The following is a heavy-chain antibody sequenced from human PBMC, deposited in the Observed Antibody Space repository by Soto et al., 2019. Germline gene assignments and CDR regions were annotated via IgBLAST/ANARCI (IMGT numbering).Heavy chain of an antibody. Sequence: SETLSLTCTVSGASISSGGYYWSWIRQNPGKGLEWIGYIYYSGSTYYNPSLKSRVTISVDTSKNQFSLKLSSVTAADTAVYYCARAPTYYYGSGSYKNGMDVWGKGTTVTVSS. CDR1: GASISSGGYY. CDR2: IYYSGST. J-gene: IGHJ6*04. V-gene: IGHV4-31*03. D-gene: IGHD3-10*01. CDR3: ARAPTYYYGSGSYKNGMDV.